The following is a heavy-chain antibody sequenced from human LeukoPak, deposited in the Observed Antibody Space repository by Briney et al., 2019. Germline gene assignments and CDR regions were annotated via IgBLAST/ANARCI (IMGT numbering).Heavy chain of an antibody. V-gene: IGHV3-53*01. D-gene: IGHD5-12*01. CDR1: GFTVSSNY. CDR2: IYSGGST. Sequence: GGSLRLSCAASGFTVSSNYMSWVRQAPGKGLEWVSVIYSGGSTYYADSVKGRFTISGDNSKNTLYLLMNSLRAEDTAVYYCAREYSGYNYYYGMDVWGQGTTVTVSS. J-gene: IGHJ6*02. CDR3: AREYSGYNYYYGMDV.